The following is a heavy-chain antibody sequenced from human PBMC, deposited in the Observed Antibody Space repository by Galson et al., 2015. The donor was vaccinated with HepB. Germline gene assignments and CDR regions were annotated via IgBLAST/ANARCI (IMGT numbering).Heavy chain of an antibody. Sequence: QSGAEVKKPGESLKISCKGSGYRFASYWIGWVRQMPGKGLEWMGIFFPTDSSTRYSPSFPGQVTISSDKPIDTAYLQWSSLKASDTAMYCCARRAHYDFWRATSTSSGFDIWGQGTMVPVSS. CDR1: GYRFASYW. D-gene: IGHD3-3*01. V-gene: IGHV5-51*01. CDR2: FFPTDSST. CDR3: ARRAHYDFWRATSTSSGFDI. J-gene: IGHJ3*02.